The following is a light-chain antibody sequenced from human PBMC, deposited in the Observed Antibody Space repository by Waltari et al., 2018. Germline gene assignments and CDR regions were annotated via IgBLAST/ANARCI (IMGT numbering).Light chain of an antibody. CDR2: GVS. V-gene: IGKV3-20*01. CDR1: QGVSSAT. J-gene: IGKJ4*01. Sequence: EFVLPQSPGTLSLSPGQTATLSCWASQGVSSATLAWYQQTPGQAPRLLIYGVSTRATGIPDRFSGRRSGTDFTLTINGLEPEDSAMYYCQQYAGSRLTFGGGTRLEIK. CDR3: QQYAGSRLT.